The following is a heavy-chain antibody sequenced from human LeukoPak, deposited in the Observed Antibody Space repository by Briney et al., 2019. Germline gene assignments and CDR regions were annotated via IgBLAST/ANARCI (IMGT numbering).Heavy chain of an antibody. J-gene: IGHJ4*02. CDR3: ARGLGGSGSYGGY. Sequence: PGGSLRLSCTASGFTFGDYAMSWFRQAPGKGLEWVGFIRSKAYGGTTEYAASVKGRFTISRDNAKNSLYLQMNSLRAEDTAVYYCARGLGGSGSYGGYWGQGTLVTVSS. CDR1: GFTFGDYA. V-gene: IGHV3-49*03. CDR2: IRSKAYGGTT. D-gene: IGHD1-26*01.